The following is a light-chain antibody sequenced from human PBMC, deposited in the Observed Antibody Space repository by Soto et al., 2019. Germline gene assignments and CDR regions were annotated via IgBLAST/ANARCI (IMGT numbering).Light chain of an antibody. V-gene: IGLV4-69*01. J-gene: IGLJ2*01. Sequence: QPVLTQSPSASASLGASVKLTCTLSSGHSNYAIAWHQQQSEQGPRYLMKLNSDGSHSKGDGIPVLFSGSSSGAERYLTISSLQSEDEADYDSQTWGSGIVVFGGGTKLTGL. CDR3: QTWGSGIVV. CDR2: LNSDGSH. CDR1: SGHSNYA.